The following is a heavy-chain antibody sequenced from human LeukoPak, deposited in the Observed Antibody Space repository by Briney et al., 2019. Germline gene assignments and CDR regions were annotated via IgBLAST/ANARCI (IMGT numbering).Heavy chain of an antibody. V-gene: IGHV1-69*04. D-gene: IGHD5-18*01. CDR2: IIPILGIA. J-gene: IGHJ5*02. CDR3: ARDGRVMAIQPWLRSWFDP. Sequence: AASVKVSCKASGGTFSSYAISWVRQAPGQGLEWMGRIIPILGIANYAQKFQGRVTITADKSTSTAYMELSSLRSEDTAVYYCARDGRVMAIQPWLRSWFDPWGQGTLVTVSS. CDR1: GGTFSSYA.